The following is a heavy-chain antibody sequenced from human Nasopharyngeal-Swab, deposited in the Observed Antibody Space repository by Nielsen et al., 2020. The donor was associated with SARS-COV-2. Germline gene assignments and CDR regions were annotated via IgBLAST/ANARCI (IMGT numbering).Heavy chain of an antibody. Sequence: GGSLRLSCSASGFIFTSYAMHWVRQAPGKGLDYVSAISSNGVSTYYADSVKDRFTMSRDNSKKTLFLQMNSLRPEDTAVYYWVKGIFQSAACPIDSWGQGTLVTVSS. CDR2: ISSNGVST. V-gene: IGHV3-64D*06. CDR1: GFIFTSYA. D-gene: IGHD6-6*01. J-gene: IGHJ4*02. CDR3: VKGIFQSAACPIDS.